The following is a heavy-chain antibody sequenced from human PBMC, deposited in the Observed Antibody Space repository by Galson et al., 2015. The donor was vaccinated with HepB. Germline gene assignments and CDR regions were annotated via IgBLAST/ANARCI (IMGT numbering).Heavy chain of an antibody. CDR3: ARDNRNYDFWSAFNTPQTIDY. CDR1: GFSFSTYS. Sequence: SLRLSCAASGFSFSTYSMNWVRQAPGKGLEWVSYISSTSNTIYYADSVKGRFTISRDNAKNSLYLLMNSLRDEDTAVYYCARDNRNYDFWSAFNTPQTIDYWGQGTLVTVSS. CDR2: ISSTSNTI. V-gene: IGHV3-48*02. J-gene: IGHJ4*02. D-gene: IGHD3-3*01.